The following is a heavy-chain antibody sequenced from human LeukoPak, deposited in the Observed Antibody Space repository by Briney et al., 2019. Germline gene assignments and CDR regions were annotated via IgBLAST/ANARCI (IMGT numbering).Heavy chain of an antibody. D-gene: IGHD3-10*01. V-gene: IGHV4-4*08. Sequence: SETLSLTCTVSGGSISSYYWSWIRQPPGKGLEWIGRIYTSGSTNYNPSLKSRVTISVDTSKNQFSLKLSSVTAADTAVYYCASTKYYYGSGSESWGQGTLVTVSS. J-gene: IGHJ4*02. CDR1: GGSISSYY. CDR3: ASTKYYYGSGSES. CDR2: IYTSGST.